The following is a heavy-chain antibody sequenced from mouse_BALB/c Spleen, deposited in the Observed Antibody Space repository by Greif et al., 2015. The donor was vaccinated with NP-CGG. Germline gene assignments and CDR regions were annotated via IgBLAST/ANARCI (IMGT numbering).Heavy chain of an antibody. V-gene: IGHV3-5*02. CDR3: ARYGYDYFDY. CDR1: GISITTGNYR. J-gene: IGHJ2*01. D-gene: IGHD2-2*01. Sequence: EVMLVESGPGLVKPSQTVSLTCTVTGISITTGNYRWSWIRRFPGNKLEWIGYIYYSGTITYNPSLTSRTTITRDTSKYQFFLEMNSLTAEDTATYYCARYGYDYFDYWGQGTTLTVSS. CDR2: IYYSGTI.